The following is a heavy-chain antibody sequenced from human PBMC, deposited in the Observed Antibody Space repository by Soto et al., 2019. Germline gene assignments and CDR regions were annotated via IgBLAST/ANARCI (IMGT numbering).Heavy chain of an antibody. CDR3: ARDPYYYGSGSSYYYGMDV. J-gene: IGHJ6*02. CDR2: IYDSGST. D-gene: IGHD3-10*01. Sequence: QVQLQESGPGLVKPSETLSLTCTVSGGSFSTYYWNWIRQPPGKGLEWIGYIYDSGSTNYNPSVKSRVTISVDTSKNQFSLKLSSVTAADTAVYYCARDPYYYGSGSSYYYGMDVWGQGTTVTVSS. CDR1: GGSFSTYY. V-gene: IGHV4-59*01.